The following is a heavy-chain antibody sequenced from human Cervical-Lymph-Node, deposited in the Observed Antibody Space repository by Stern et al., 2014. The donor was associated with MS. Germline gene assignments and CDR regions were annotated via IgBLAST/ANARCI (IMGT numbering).Heavy chain of an antibody. CDR2: IYCDEDK. D-gene: IGHD5-24*01. CDR1: GFSLSTSGEG. Sequence: QITLKESGPTLVKPTQTLTLTCTFTGFSLSTSGEGLGWFRQPPGKNLEWLTVIYCDEDKRYSPSLKSRLIITKDTSENQVVLTMINMDPVDTGTYYCAHRRRGLQFFDYWGQGTLVTVSS. V-gene: IGHV2-5*02. CDR3: AHRRRGLQFFDY. J-gene: IGHJ4*02.